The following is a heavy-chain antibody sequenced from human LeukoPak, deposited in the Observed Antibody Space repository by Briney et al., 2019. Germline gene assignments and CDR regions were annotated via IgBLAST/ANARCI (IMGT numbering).Heavy chain of an antibody. D-gene: IGHD6-19*01. CDR3: ARDRGSGWYYFDY. CDR1: GGSISSYY. Sequence: PSETLSLTCTASGGSISSYYWSWIRQPPGKGLEWIGYIYYSGSTYYNPSLKSRVTISVDTSKNQFSLKLSSVTAADTAVYYCARDRGSGWYYFDYWGQGTLVTVSS. J-gene: IGHJ4*02. CDR2: IYYSGST. V-gene: IGHV4-59*12.